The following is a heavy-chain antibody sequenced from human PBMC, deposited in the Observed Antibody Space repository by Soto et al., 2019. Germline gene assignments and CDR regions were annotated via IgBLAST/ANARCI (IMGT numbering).Heavy chain of an antibody. J-gene: IGHJ4*02. D-gene: IGHD3-10*02. V-gene: IGHV3-30*06. CDR3: AIVRVADSALDH. CDR2: ISYDGSDI. CDR1: GFIFSNYG. Sequence: QVQLVESGGGVVQPGRSLRLSCVASGFIFSNYGMHWVRQAPVKGLEWVAFISYDGSDILYADSVKGRFTISRDNSKSTLFLHMNRPTAEDTAIYFCAIVRVADSALDHWGQGTLVTVSS.